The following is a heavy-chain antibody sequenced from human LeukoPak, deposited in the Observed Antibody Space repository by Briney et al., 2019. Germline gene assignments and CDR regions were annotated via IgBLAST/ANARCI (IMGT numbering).Heavy chain of an antibody. CDR2: IYYSGSA. V-gene: IGHV4-39*01. J-gene: IGHJ5*02. CDR1: DGSISTSSYY. CDR3: ARLSLTGHNWFDP. D-gene: IGHD2/OR15-2a*01. Sequence: SETLSLTCTVSDGSISTSSYYWGWIRQPPVVGLEWNGSIYYSGSAYYNPSLKSRVTISVDTSKNQFSLKLSSVTAADTAVYYCARLSLTGHNWFDPWGQGTLVTVSS.